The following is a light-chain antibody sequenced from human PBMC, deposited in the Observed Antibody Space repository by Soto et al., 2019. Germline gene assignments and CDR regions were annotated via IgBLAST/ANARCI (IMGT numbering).Light chain of an antibody. CDR1: QNVGTL. CDR3: QQYETFSGT. Sequence: GDRVTINSRASQNVGTLLAWYQQKPGKAPNLLIYTASNLERGVPSRFSGSGSGTEFTLTISSLQPDDFATYYCQQYETFSGTFGPGTKVDIK. V-gene: IGKV1-5*03. J-gene: IGKJ1*01. CDR2: TAS.